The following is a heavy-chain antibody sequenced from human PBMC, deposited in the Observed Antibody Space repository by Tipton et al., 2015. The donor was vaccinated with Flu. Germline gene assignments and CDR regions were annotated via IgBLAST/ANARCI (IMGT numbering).Heavy chain of an antibody. CDR1: DGSISTYY. J-gene: IGHJ5*02. Sequence: TLSLTCTVSDGSISTYYWSWIRQPPGKGLEWIGYISYSGSTNYNPSLKSRVTISVDTSKNHFSLRLSSVTAADTAVYYCARDRRQSSNNWFDPWGQGTLVTVSS. CDR3: ARDRRQSSNNWFDP. CDR2: ISYSGST. D-gene: IGHD6-19*01. V-gene: IGHV4-59*01.